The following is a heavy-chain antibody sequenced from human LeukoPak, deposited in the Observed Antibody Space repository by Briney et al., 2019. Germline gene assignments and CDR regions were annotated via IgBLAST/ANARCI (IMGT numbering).Heavy chain of an antibody. Sequence: PGGSLRLSCAASGFTFSSYWMSWVRQAPGKGLEWVANIKQDGSEKYYVDSVKGRFTISRDNAKNSLYLQTNSLRAEDTAVYYCAARYSSSWYVPYYYMDVWGKGTTVTISS. D-gene: IGHD6-13*01. CDR2: IKQDGSEK. V-gene: IGHV3-7*01. CDR3: AARYSSSWYVPYYYMDV. J-gene: IGHJ6*03. CDR1: GFTFSSYW.